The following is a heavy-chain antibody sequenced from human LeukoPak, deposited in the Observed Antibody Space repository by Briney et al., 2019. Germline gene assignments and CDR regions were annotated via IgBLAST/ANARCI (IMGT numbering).Heavy chain of an antibody. Sequence: GGSLRLSCAASGFTFSSYEMNSVRQAPGKGLEWVSYISSNGKTIYYADSVKGRFTISRDNAKISLYLQMNSLRAEDTAVYYCAREYSSSSGKGSDIWGQGTMVTVSS. CDR3: AREYSSSSGKGSDI. J-gene: IGHJ3*02. CDR1: GFTFSSYE. CDR2: ISSNGKTI. D-gene: IGHD6-6*01. V-gene: IGHV3-48*03.